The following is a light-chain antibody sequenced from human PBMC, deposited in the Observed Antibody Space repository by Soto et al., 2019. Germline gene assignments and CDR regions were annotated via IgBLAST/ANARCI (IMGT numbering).Light chain of an antibody. CDR2: GAS. CDR3: QQYASSSYT. J-gene: IGKJ2*01. V-gene: IGKV3-20*01. Sequence: EIVLTQSPGTLSLSPGERATLSCRASQSVSSNYLVWYQQKPGQAPRPLIYGASTRATGIPDRFSGSTSGTDFTLTISRLEPEDFAVYYCQQYASSSYTFGQGTKVDIK. CDR1: QSVSSNY.